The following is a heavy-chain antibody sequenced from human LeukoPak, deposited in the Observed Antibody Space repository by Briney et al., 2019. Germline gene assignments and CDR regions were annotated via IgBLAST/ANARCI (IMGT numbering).Heavy chain of an antibody. CDR2: TIPSGGST. Sequence: ASVKVSCKASGFTSATYYIHWVRQAPGQGLEWMGITIPSGGSTTYAQKFQGRITMTRDMSTNTVYMELTSLRSEDTAVYYCARGGPIAAAGIGDFHDYWGQGTLVTVSS. J-gene: IGHJ4*02. CDR1: GFTSATYY. CDR3: ARGGPIAAAGIGDFHDY. D-gene: IGHD6-13*01. V-gene: IGHV1-46*01.